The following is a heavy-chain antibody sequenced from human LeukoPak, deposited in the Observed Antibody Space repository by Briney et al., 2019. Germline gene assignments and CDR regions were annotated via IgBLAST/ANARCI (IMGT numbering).Heavy chain of an antibody. CDR1: GGSFSGYY. CDR3: ARVVYSGYDFRGAMDV. CDR2: INHSEST. D-gene: IGHD5-12*01. V-gene: IGHV4-34*01. Sequence: SETLSLTCAVYGGSFSGYYWSWIRQPPGKGLEWIGEINHSESTNYNPSLKSRITISVDTSKNQFSLKLSSVTAADTAVYYCARVVYSGYDFRGAMDVWGKGTTVTVSS. J-gene: IGHJ6*03.